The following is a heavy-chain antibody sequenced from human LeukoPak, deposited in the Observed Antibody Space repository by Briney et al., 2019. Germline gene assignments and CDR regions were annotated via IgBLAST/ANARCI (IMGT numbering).Heavy chain of an antibody. J-gene: IGHJ4*02. CDR3: AKIPHVDIVATMGGTDY. CDR2: ISGSGGST. V-gene: IGHV3-23*01. CDR1: GFTFSSYW. D-gene: IGHD5-12*01. Sequence: GGSLRLSCAASGFTFSSYWMSWVRQAPGKGLEWVSAISGSGGSTYYADSVKGRFTISRDNSKNTLYLQTNSLRAEDTAVYYCAKIPHVDIVATMGGTDYWGQGTLVTVSS.